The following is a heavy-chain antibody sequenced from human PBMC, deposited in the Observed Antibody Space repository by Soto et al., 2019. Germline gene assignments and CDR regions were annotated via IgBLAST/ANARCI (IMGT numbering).Heavy chain of an antibody. Sequence: PSETLSLTCTVSSGSISSSSYTWGWIRQPPGKGLEWIGSIYYSGSTYYNPSLKSRVTVSVDTSKNQFSLKLSSVTAADTAVYYCARLHGYCISTSCSGYYAMDVWGQGTTVT. CDR1: SGSISSSSYT. D-gene: IGHD2-2*01. V-gene: IGHV4-39*01. CDR3: ARLHGYCISTSCSGYYAMDV. CDR2: IYYSGST. J-gene: IGHJ6*02.